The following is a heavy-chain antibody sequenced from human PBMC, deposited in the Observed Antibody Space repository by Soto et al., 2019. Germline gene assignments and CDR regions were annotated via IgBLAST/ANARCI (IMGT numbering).Heavy chain of an antibody. D-gene: IGHD3-10*01. CDR1: GDSVSSNSAA. CDR3: ARGAMYGSGSFSVFDY. V-gene: IGHV6-1*01. CDR2: TYYKSRWFD. Sequence: SQTLSLTCAISGDSVSSNSAAWNCIIHSPSRFLEWLGRTYYKSRWFDDFAISVKSRITTNPDTSKNQVSLHLNSVTPEDTAVYYCARGAMYGSGSFSVFDYWGQGILVTVSS. J-gene: IGHJ4*02.